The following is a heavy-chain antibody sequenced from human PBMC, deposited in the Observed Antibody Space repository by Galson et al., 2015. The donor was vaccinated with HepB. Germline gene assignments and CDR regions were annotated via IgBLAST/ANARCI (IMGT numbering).Heavy chain of an antibody. Sequence: SVKVSCKASGYTFTSYGISWVRQAPGQGLEWMGWISAYNGNTNYAQKLQGRVTMTTDTSTSTAYMELRSLRSDDTAVYYCARADDDYYYYYGMDAWGQGTTVTVSS. CDR3: ARADDDYYYYYGMDA. CDR1: GYTFTSYG. V-gene: IGHV1-18*01. D-gene: IGHD1-1*01. CDR2: ISAYNGNT. J-gene: IGHJ6*02.